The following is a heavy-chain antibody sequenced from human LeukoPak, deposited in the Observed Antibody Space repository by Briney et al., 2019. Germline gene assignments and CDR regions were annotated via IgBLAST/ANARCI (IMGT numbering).Heavy chain of an antibody. CDR3: ARDPSSTGYYFDS. D-gene: IGHD5/OR15-5a*01. CDR2: IWFDGSKE. V-gene: IGHV3-33*01. CDR1: GFSFSSYG. J-gene: IGHJ4*02. Sequence: GGSLRLSCAASGFSFSSYGFHWVRQAPGKGLEWVALIWFDGSKEYYADSVEGRFTISRDNSKKTLFLQMNSLRAEDTAVYHCARDPSSTGYYFDSWGQGTLVNVSS.